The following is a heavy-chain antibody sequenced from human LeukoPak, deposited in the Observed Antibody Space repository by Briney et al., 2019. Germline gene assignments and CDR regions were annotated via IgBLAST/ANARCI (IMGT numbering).Heavy chain of an antibody. J-gene: IGHJ4*02. V-gene: IGHV3-23*01. CDR3: ARPFSVHFDWDY. D-gene: IGHD3-9*01. CDR1: GFIFYNYA. Sequence: GGSLRISCAASGFIFYNYAMSWVRQAPGKGLEWVSGISGSGGSTYYADSVKGRFTISRDNSKNTLYLQMNSLRAEDTAVYYCARPFSVHFDWDYWGQGTLVTVSS. CDR2: ISGSGGST.